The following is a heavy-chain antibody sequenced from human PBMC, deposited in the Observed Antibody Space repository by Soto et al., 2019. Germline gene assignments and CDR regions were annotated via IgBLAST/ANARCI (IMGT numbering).Heavy chain of an antibody. Sequence: GTSVKVSCKDSGGTFSSNAISWVRQAPGQGLEWMGGIIPIFGTANYAQKFQGRVTITADKSTSTAYMELSSLRSEDTAVYYCARSREDDYDFWSGYPRNGGMDVWGQGTTVTVSS. CDR1: GGTFSSNA. J-gene: IGHJ6*02. V-gene: IGHV1-69*06. D-gene: IGHD3-3*01. CDR3: ARSREDDYDFWSGYPRNGGMDV. CDR2: IIPIFGTA.